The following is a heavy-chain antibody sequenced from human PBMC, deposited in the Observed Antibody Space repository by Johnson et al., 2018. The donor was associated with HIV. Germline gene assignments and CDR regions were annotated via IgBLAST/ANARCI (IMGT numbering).Heavy chain of an antibody. CDR3: AKDPGRQWLVMCAFDI. J-gene: IGHJ3*02. CDR1: GFSFSDYY. CDR2: ISSSGSTI. D-gene: IGHD6-19*01. V-gene: IGHV3-11*01. Sequence: QVQLVESGGGLVKPGGSLRLSCAASGFSFSDYYMSWIRQAPGKGLEWVSYISSSGSTIYYADSVVKGRFTISRDNSKNTLYLQMNSLRAEDTAVYYCAKDPGRQWLVMCAFDIWGQGTMVTVSS.